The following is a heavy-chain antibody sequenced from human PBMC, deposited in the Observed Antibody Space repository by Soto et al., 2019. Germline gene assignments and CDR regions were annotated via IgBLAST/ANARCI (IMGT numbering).Heavy chain of an antibody. V-gene: IGHV3-30-3*01. CDR3: ASTVDI. CDR2: IPYDGSNK. Sequence: QVQLVESGGGVVQPGRSLRLSCAASGFTFSSYAMHWVRQAPGKGLEWVAVIPYDGSNKYYADSVKGRFTISRDNSKNTLYLQMNSLRAEDTAVYYCASTVDIWGQGTMVTVSS. J-gene: IGHJ3*02. CDR1: GFTFSSYA.